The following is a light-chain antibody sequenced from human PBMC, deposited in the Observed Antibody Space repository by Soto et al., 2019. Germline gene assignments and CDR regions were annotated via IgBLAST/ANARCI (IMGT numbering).Light chain of an antibody. CDR1: SSDVGGYNY. J-gene: IGLJ3*02. CDR3: QSYDSSLSGSV. V-gene: IGLV2-14*01. Sequence: QSALTQPASVSGSPGQSITISCTGTSSDVGGYNYVSWYQQYPGNAPKLIIYDVSNRPSGVSNRFSGSKSGNTASLAITGLQAEDEADYYCQSYDSSLSGSVFGGGTKLTVL. CDR2: DVS.